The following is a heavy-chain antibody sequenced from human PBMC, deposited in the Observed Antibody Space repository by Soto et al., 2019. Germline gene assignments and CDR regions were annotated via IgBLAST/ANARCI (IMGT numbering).Heavy chain of an antibody. Sequence: QVQLVGSGGGVVQPGRSLRLSCAASGFTFSSYGMHWVRQAPGKGLEWVAVIWYDGSNKYYADSVKGRFTISRDNSKHPLYLQMNSLRAEDTAVYYCARRFVWAARKDDYYYYMDVWGKGTTVTVSS. CDR2: IWYDGSNK. CDR1: GFTFSSYG. V-gene: IGHV3-33*01. CDR3: ARRFVWAARKDDYYYYMDV. D-gene: IGHD6-6*01. J-gene: IGHJ6*03.